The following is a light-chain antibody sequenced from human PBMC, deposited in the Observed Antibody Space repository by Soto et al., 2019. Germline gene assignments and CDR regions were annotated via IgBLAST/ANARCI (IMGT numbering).Light chain of an antibody. CDR2: DAS. CDR1: QSVSSY. CDR3: QQYNNWPRT. Sequence: EIVLTQSPANLPLSPGERATLSCRASQSVSSYLAWYQQKPGQAPRLLIYDASNRATGIPARFSGSGSGTDFTLTISSLQSEDFAVYYCQQYNNWPRTFGQGTKVDIK. V-gene: IGKV3-11*01. J-gene: IGKJ1*01.